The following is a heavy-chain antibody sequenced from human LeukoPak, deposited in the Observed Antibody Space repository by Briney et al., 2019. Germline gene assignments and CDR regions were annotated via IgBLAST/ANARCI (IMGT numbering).Heavy chain of an antibody. CDR1: GYNFTSYW. D-gene: IGHD3-10*01. Sequence: KGGESLKISCKGSGYNFTSYWIVGVRQMPGKGLEWVGIIYPGDSDTRYSPSFQGQVTISADKSISTAYLQWASLKGSDTAMYYCARAYYGSSGFDYWGQGTLVTVSS. J-gene: IGHJ4*02. V-gene: IGHV5-51*01. CDR2: IYPGDSDT. CDR3: ARAYYGSSGFDY.